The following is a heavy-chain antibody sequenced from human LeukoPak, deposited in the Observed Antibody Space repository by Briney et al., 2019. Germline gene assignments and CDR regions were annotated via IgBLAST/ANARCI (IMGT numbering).Heavy chain of an antibody. CDR2: IYYSGST. J-gene: IGHJ4*02. Sequence: SETLSLTCTVSGGSISSGDYYWSWIRQPPGKGLEWIGYIYYSGSTYYNPSLKSRVTISVDTSKNQFSLKLSSVTAADTAVYYCARQSGYSSSSRIDYWGQGTLVTVSS. CDR1: GGSISSGDYY. V-gene: IGHV4-30-4*01. CDR3: ARQSGYSSSSRIDY. D-gene: IGHD6-13*01.